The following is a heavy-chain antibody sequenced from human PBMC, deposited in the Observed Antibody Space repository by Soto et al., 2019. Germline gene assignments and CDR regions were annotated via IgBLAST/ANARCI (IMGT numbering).Heavy chain of an antibody. Sequence: TGGSLRLSGAASGFTFDDYAMHWVRQAPGKGLEWVSNINWNSGSIGYADSVRGRFTISRDNAKNSLYLQMNSVRAEDTALYYCAKDTSSGGMAKGAFDIWGQGTMVTVSS. D-gene: IGHD6-19*01. CDR3: AKDTSSGGMAKGAFDI. V-gene: IGHV3-9*01. CDR1: GFTFDDYA. CDR2: INWNSGSI. J-gene: IGHJ3*02.